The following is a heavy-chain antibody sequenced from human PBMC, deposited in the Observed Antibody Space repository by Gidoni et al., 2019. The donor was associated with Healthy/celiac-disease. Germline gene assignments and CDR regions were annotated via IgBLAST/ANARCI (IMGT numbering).Heavy chain of an antibody. D-gene: IGHD6-13*01. V-gene: IGHV3-30*01. Sequence: QVQLVESGGGVVQPGRSLRLSCAASGFTFSRYAMHWVRQAPGKGLEWVAVIAYDGSNKYYADSVKGRFTISRDNSKNTLYLQMNSLRAEDTAVYYCARGALAAATKRHYMDVWGKGTTVTVSS. CDR1: GFTFSRYA. CDR3: ARGALAAATKRHYMDV. J-gene: IGHJ6*03. CDR2: IAYDGSNK.